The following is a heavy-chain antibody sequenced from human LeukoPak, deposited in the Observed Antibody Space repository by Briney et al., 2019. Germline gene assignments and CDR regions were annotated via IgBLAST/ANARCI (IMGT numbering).Heavy chain of an antibody. D-gene: IGHD6-13*01. CDR1: GGTFSSYA. CDR2: IIPILGIA. Sequence: GASVKVSCKASGGTFSSYAISWVRQAPGQGLEWMGRIIPILGIANYAQKFQGRVTITADKSTSTAYMELSSLRSEDTAVYYCAILYLRHRTIAAADNHYYGMDVWGQGTTVTVSS. J-gene: IGHJ6*02. CDR3: AILYLRHRTIAAADNHYYGMDV. V-gene: IGHV1-69*04.